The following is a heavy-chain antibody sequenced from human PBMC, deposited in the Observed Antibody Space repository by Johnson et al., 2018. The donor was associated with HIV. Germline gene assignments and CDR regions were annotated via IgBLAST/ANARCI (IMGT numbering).Heavy chain of an antibody. Sequence: VQLVESGGGLVKPGGSLRLSCAASGFTFSYAWMSWVRQAPGKGLEWVSVISGSGGCTYYADSVKGRFTISRDNSKNTLYLQMNSLRAEDTAVYYCARDGMAATKANIWGQGTMVTVSS. D-gene: IGHD1-14*01. V-gene: IGHV3-23*04. CDR1: GFTFSYA. CDR3: ARDGMAATKANI. CDR2: ISGSGGCT. J-gene: IGHJ3*02.